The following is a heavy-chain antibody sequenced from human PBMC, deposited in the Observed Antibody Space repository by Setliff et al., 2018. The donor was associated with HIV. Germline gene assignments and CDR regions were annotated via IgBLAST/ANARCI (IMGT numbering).Heavy chain of an antibody. CDR1: GGSISSGSYY. CDR3: ARHKSQPYYFDY. J-gene: IGHJ4*02. V-gene: IGHV4-61*09. Sequence: SETLSLTCTVSGGSISSGSYYWTWIRQPAGKGLEWIGHIYTTGSTNYNPSLKSRVTISVDTSKNQFSLYLSSVTAADTAVYYCARHKSQPYYFDYWGQGTLVTVSS. CDR2: IYTTGST.